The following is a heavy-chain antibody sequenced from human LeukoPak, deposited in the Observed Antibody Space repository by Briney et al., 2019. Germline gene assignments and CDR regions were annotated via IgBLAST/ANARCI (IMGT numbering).Heavy chain of an antibody. Sequence: GGSLRLSCAPSGFTFSSYWMSWVRQAPGKGLEWVANIKQDGSEKYYVDSVKGRFTISRDNAKNSLYLQMNSLRAEDTAVYYCVYGGSYYVAWGQGTLVTVSS. D-gene: IGHD1-26*01. CDR1: GFTFSSYW. CDR2: IKQDGSEK. CDR3: VYGGSYYVA. V-gene: IGHV3-7*01. J-gene: IGHJ5*02.